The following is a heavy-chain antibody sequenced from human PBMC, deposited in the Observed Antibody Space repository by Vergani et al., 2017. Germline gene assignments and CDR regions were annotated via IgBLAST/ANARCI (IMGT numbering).Heavy chain of an antibody. CDR2: ISGSGGST. D-gene: IGHD5-24*01. Sequence: EVQLLESGGGLVQPGGSLRLSCAASGFTFSSYAMSWVRQAPGKGLEWVSAISGSGGSTYYADSVKGRFTISRDNAKNSLYLQMNSLRAEDTALYYCAKEMAGLLMRAFDSWGQGTMVTVSS. V-gene: IGHV3-23*01. J-gene: IGHJ3*02. CDR1: GFTFSSYA. CDR3: AKEMAGLLMRAFDS.